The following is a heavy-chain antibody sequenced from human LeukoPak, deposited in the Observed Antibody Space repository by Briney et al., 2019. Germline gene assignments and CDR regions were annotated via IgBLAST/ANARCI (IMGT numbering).Heavy chain of an antibody. CDR1: GYTFTSYG. CDR2: IRVYNGNT. V-gene: IGHV1-18*01. D-gene: IGHD6-13*01. Sequence: GASVKVSCKASGYTFTSYGISWVRQAPRQGREWMGWIRVYNGNTNYAQKVQDRVTMTTDTPTRTAYMELRSLRSDDTAVYYCARSTYSSNWYGMDVWGQGTTVTVSS. CDR3: ARSTYSSNWYGMDV. J-gene: IGHJ6*02.